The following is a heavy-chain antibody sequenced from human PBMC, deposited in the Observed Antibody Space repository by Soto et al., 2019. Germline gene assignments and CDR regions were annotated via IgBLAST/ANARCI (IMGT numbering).Heavy chain of an antibody. Sequence: SETLSLTCTVSGGSISSSSSYWGWIRQPPGKGLEWIGSNSYSGGTYYNPSLKSRVTIFVDTSKNQFSLKLNSVSAADTAVYYCARGHGGITVFGAPGHFDYWGQGTLVTVSS. CDR1: GGSISSSSSY. CDR2: NSYSGGT. J-gene: IGHJ4*02. V-gene: IGHV4-39*01. D-gene: IGHD3-3*01. CDR3: ARGHGGITVFGAPGHFDY.